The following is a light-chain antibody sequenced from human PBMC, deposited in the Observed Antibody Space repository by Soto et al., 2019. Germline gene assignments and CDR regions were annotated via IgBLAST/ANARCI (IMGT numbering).Light chain of an antibody. CDR1: RVISSY. CDR3: QQLNSYLVT. Sequence: IHFTQSPSFLSASVGDRVTITCRASRVISSYLAWYQQKPGKAPKPLIYAAYTLQTGGPSRFSGSGSGTEFTLTISSLQPEDFATYYCQQLNSYLVTFGQVT. CDR2: AAY. V-gene: IGKV1-9*01. J-gene: IGKJ5*01.